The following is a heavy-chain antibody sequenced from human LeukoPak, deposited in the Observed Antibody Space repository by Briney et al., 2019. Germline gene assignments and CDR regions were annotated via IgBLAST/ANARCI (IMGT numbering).Heavy chain of an antibody. CDR1: GYTFTSYY. CDR2: INPSGGST. CDR3: ARESYDFWSGYSPKDYYYGMDV. Sequence: ASVKVSCKASGYTFTSYYMHWVRQAPGQGLEWMGIINPSGGSTSYAQKFQGRVTMTRDTSTGTVYMELSSLRSEDTAVYYCARESYDFWSGYSPKDYYYGMDVWGQGTTVTVSS. D-gene: IGHD3-3*01. V-gene: IGHV1-46*01. J-gene: IGHJ6*02.